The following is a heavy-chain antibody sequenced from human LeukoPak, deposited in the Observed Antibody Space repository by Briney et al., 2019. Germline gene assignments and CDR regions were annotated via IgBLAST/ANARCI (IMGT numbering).Heavy chain of an antibody. CDR2: IYYSGST. D-gene: IGHD6-13*01. CDR1: GGSISSSSYY. V-gene: IGHV4-39*01. Sequence: SETLSLTCTVPGGSISSSSYYWGWIRQPPGKGLEWIGSIYYSGSTYYNPSLKSRVTISVDTSKNQFSLKLSSVTAADTAVYYCARHMRAAAGTQPEFDYWGQGTLVTVSS. CDR3: ARHMRAAAGTQPEFDY. J-gene: IGHJ4*02.